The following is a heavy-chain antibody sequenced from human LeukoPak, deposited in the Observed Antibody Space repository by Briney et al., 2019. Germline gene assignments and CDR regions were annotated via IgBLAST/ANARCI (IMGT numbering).Heavy chain of an antibody. D-gene: IGHD2-15*01. Sequence: GASVKVSCKASGYTFTSYDINWVRQATGQGLEWMGWMNPNSGNTGYAQKFQGRVTMTRNTSISTAYMELSSLRSEDTAVYYCARGIYCSGGSCYPTTDYWGQGTLVTVSS. CDR3: ARGIYCSGGSCYPTTDY. J-gene: IGHJ4*02. V-gene: IGHV1-8*01. CDR1: GYTFTSYD. CDR2: MNPNSGNT.